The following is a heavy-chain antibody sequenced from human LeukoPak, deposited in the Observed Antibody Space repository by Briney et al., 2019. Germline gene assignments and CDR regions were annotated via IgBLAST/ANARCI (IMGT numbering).Heavy chain of an antibody. D-gene: IGHD1-1*01. CDR3: ARDQGYNWNYYYGMDV. J-gene: IGHJ6*02. V-gene: IGHV1-46*01. CDR1: GYTFTSYY. Sequence: ASVKVSCKASGYTFTSYYMHWVRQAPGQGLEWMGIINPSGGSTSYAQKFQGRVTMTRDTSTSTVYMELSSLRSEDTAVYYCARDQGYNWNYYYGMDVWGQGTTVTVSS. CDR2: INPSGGST.